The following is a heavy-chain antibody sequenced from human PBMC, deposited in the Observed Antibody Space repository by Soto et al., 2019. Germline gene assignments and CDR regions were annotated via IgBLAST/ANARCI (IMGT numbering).Heavy chain of an antibody. J-gene: IGHJ5*02. CDR3: GNDPLTNVGWPYYFEFFGRRGRVSDP. Sequence: YSMNWGRQTPGKGLEWISYSSPRGDTIYYADSVEGRFTISRDNARNSLSLHMSSLRDEDSALYYCGNDPLTNVGWPYYFEFFGRRGRVSDP. V-gene: IGHV3-48*02. CDR1: YS. CDR2: SSPRGDTI. D-gene: IGHD3-9*01.